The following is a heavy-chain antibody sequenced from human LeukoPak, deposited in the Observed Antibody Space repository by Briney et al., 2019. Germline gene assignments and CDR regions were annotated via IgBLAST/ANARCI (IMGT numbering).Heavy chain of an antibody. V-gene: IGHV1-69*02. D-gene: IGHD6-19*01. CDR2: IIPSLGIA. Sequence: SVKVSCKASGGTFSSYTISWVRQAPGQGLEWMGRIIPSLGIANYAQKFQGRVTITADKSTSTAYMELSSLRSEDTAVYYCARVRVVRSSGWYSNWFDPWGQGTLVTVSS. CDR3: ARVRVVRSSGWYSNWFDP. CDR1: GGTFSSYT. J-gene: IGHJ5*02.